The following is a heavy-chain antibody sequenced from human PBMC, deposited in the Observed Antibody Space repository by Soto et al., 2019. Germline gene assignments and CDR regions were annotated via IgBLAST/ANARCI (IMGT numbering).Heavy chain of an antibody. CDR1: GGSISSYY. CDR2: IYYSGST. V-gene: IGHV4-59*01. D-gene: IGHD3-10*01. Sequence: SETLSLTCTVSGGSISSYYWSWIRQPPGKGLEWIGYIYYSGSTNYNPSLKSRVTISVDTSKNQFSLKLSSVTAADTAVYYCGRVWGGAFDIWRDGTMVTVSS. CDR3: GRVWGGAFDI. J-gene: IGHJ3*02.